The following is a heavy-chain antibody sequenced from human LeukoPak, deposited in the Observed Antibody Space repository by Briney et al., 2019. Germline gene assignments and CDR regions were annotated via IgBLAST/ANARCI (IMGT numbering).Heavy chain of an antibody. D-gene: IGHD3-3*01. J-gene: IGHJ4*02. CDR2: ISISSSYI. CDR3: ARERLTNYDFWSGYGDF. V-gene: IGHV3-21*01. CDR1: GFTFSNYN. Sequence: GGSLRLSCAASGFTFSNYNMNWVRQAPGKGLEWVSSISISSSYICYADSVKGRFTISRDNAKNSLYLQMNSLRAEDTAVYYCARERLTNYDFWSGYGDFWGQGTLVTVSS.